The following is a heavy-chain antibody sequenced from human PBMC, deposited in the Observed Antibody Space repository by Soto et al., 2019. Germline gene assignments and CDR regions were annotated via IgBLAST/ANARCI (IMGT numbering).Heavy chain of an antibody. CDR3: ARNLLAVAARNGD. J-gene: IGHJ4*02. D-gene: IGHD6-19*01. Sequence: QVQLVQSGAEVKKPGSSVKVSCKLHGDTFTSYAMSWVRQAPGHGLEWVGGIVPLFRTTDYAQKFQGRVTITADESTNTAYMELTGLTSEDTAVYYCARNLLAVAARNGDWGKGTLVTVSA. V-gene: IGHV1-69*01. CDR2: IVPLFRTT. CDR1: GDTFTSYA.